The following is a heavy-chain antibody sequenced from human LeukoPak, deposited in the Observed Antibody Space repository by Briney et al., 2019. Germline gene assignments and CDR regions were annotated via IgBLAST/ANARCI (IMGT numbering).Heavy chain of an antibody. D-gene: IGHD6-13*01. CDR2: ISWEGSTT. CDR1: GFAFDDHT. Sequence: PGGSLRLSCATSGFAFDDHTMHWVRQLPGKGLEWLSLISWEGSTTYYADSVKDRLTISRDTSKNSLYLQMNSLRTEDTALYYYAKARSSSWSYLESWGQGTLVTVSS. J-gene: IGHJ4*02. V-gene: IGHV3-43*01. CDR3: AKARSSSWSYLES.